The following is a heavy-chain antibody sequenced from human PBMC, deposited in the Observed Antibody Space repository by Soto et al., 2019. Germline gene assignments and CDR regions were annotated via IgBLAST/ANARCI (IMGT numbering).Heavy chain of an antibody. CDR3: ARGDSTDCSNGVCSFFYNHDMDV. CDR2: INPKSGGT. CDR1: GYRFTGYH. V-gene: IGHV1-2*04. D-gene: IGHD2-8*01. J-gene: IGHJ6*02. Sequence: AAVEVSCKASGYRFTGYHIRWVRQAPGQGLEWLGRINPKSGGTSTAQKFQGWVTMTTDTSISTASMELTRLTSDDTAIYYCARGDSTDCSNGVCSFFYNHDMDVWGQGTTVTVSS.